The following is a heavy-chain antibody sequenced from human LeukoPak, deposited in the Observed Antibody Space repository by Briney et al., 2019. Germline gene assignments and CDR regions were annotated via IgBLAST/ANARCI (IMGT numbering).Heavy chain of an antibody. Sequence: PGGSLTLSCAPSGFTFTDYSMNWVRRAPGKGLEWVAHISTVSTYTHYTDPVKGRFTISRDNRKNLLYLQMSSLGAEDTAVYYCARDGSGFYHYYYMDVWGKGTTVTVSS. CDR1: GFTFTDYS. J-gene: IGHJ6*03. CDR3: ARDGSGFYHYYYMDV. D-gene: IGHD6-25*01. CDR2: ISTVSTYT. V-gene: IGHV3-21*01.